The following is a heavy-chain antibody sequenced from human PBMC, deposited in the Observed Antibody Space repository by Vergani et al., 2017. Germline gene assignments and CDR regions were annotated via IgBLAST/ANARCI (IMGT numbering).Heavy chain of an antibody. Sequence: EMQLVESGGGLVKPGGSLRLSCAASGFTFSSYSMNWVRQAPGKGLEWVSSISSSSSYIYYADSVKGRFTISRDNAKNSLYLQMNSLRAEDTAVYYCARGIVATIPATDHDAFDIWGQGTMVTVSS. CDR3: ARGIVATIPATDHDAFDI. CDR2: ISSSSSYI. J-gene: IGHJ3*02. CDR1: GFTFSSYS. V-gene: IGHV3-21*01. D-gene: IGHD5-12*01.